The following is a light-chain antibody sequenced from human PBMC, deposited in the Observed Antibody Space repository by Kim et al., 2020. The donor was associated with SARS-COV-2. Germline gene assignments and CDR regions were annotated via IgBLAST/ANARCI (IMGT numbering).Light chain of an antibody. Sequence: LTQPASVSGSPGQSITISCTGTSSDVGSYNLVSWYQQHPGKAPKLMIYEGSKRPSGVSNRFSGSKSGNTASLTISGLQAEDEADYYCCSYAGSSTYVFGTGTKVTVL. V-gene: IGLV2-23*01. CDR3: CSYAGSSTYV. CDR2: EGS. CDR1: SSDVGSYNL. J-gene: IGLJ1*01.